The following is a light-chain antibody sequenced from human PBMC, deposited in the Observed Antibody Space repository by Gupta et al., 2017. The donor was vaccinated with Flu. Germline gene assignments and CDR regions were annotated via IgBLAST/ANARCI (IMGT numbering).Light chain of an antibody. V-gene: IGLV4-60*03. J-gene: IGLJ2*01. Sequence: HNDFVVSQHRQRPRKSPRYVMKLEDRLSDSQRSGFPDRFSVSISGADRYLAISNVQSENEADYYCETWDGNTRTLVFGGGTTLTVL. CDR2: LEDRLSD. CDR1: HNDFV. CDR3: ETWDGNTRTLV.